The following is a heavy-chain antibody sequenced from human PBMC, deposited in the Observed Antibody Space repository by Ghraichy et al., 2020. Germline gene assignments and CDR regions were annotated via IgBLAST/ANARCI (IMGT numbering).Heavy chain of an antibody. CDR3: ARRYCSGTSCSRKRSDAFDI. D-gene: IGHD2-2*01. CDR2: IYPGDSDT. J-gene: IGHJ3*02. Sequence: GESLNISCKGAGYSFTSYWIGWVRQMPGKGLEWMGIIYPGDSDTRYSPSFQGQVTISADKSISTAYLQWSSLKASDTAMYYCARRYCSGTSCSRKRSDAFDIWGQGTMVTVSS. V-gene: IGHV5-51*01. CDR1: GYSFTSYW.